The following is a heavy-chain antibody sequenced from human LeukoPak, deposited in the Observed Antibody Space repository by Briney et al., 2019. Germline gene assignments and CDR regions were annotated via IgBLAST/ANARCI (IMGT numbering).Heavy chain of an antibody. CDR2: IYYSGST. CDR1: GGSISDYH. D-gene: IGHD4-17*01. J-gene: IGHJ4*02. CDR3: ARGARDYDPEFDY. V-gene: IGHV4-59*01. Sequence: SETLSLTCTVSGGSISDYHWSWIRQPPGKGLEWIGYIYYSGSTNYNPSLKSRSTISLDTSKNQFSLKLNSVTAADTAVYYCARGARDYDPEFDYWGQGTLVTVSS.